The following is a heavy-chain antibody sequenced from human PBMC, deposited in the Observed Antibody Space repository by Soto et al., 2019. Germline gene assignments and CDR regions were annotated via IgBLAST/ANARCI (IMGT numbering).Heavy chain of an antibody. V-gene: IGHV3-11*06. D-gene: IGHD5-18*01. CDR1: GFTFSDYY. Sequence: GGSLRLSCAASGFTFSDYYMSWIRQAPGKGLEWVSYISSSSSYTNYADSVKGRFTISRDNAKNSLYLQMNSLRAEDTAVYYCATNTAMVEYYYYGMDVWGQGTTVTVSS. CDR3: ATNTAMVEYYYYGMDV. J-gene: IGHJ6*02. CDR2: ISSSSSYT.